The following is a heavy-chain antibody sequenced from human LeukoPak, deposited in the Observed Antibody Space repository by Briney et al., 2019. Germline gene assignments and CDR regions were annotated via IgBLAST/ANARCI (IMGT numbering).Heavy chain of an antibody. Sequence: SVKVSCKXSGGTFSSYAISWVRQAPGQGLEWMGGIIPIFGTANYAQKFQGRVTITADESTSTAYMELSSLRSEDTAVYYCARLYRITIFGVGPGAFDIWGQGTMVTVSS. D-gene: IGHD3-3*01. CDR3: ARLYRITIFGVGPGAFDI. CDR1: GGTFSSYA. CDR2: IIPIFGTA. V-gene: IGHV1-69*01. J-gene: IGHJ3*02.